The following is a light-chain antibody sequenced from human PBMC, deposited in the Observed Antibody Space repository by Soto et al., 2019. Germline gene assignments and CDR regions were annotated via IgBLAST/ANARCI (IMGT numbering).Light chain of an antibody. CDR2: AAS. J-gene: IGKJ1*01. Sequence: DIPMTQSPSSLSASVGDSVTITCRARQSISSYLNWYQHKPGKAPKLLIYAASSLQSGVPSRFSGSGSGTDFTLSISSLQPEDFATYYCHQNYTAPWTFGQGTKVEIK. V-gene: IGKV1-39*01. CDR1: QSISSY. CDR3: HQNYTAPWT.